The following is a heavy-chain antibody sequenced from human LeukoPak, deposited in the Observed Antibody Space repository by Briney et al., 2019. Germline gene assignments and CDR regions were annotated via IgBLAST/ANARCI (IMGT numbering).Heavy chain of an antibody. J-gene: IGHJ4*02. CDR3: AKTEYSSSWYNIPGCVDY. Sequence: GGSLRLSCAASGFTFSGSSMTWVRQAPGKGLEWVSGVSGSGGTTYYADSVKGRFTISRDNSKNTLYLQMNSLRAEDTAVYYCAKTEYSSSWYNIPGCVDYWGQGTLVTVSS. CDR2: VSGSGGTT. CDR1: GFTFSGSS. D-gene: IGHD6-13*01. V-gene: IGHV3-23*01.